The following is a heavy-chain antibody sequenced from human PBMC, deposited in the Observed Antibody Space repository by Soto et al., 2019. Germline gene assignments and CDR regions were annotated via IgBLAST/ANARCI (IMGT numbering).Heavy chain of an antibody. CDR3: ARERNSVATGYANFDS. CDR2: VYYSGRT. CDR1: GGSMTGSY. J-gene: IGHJ4*02. D-gene: IGHD2-2*01. V-gene: IGHV4-59*01. Sequence: SETLSLTCSVSGGSMTGSYWNWIRQPPGKTLEWIGYVYYSGRTSYNRALMRRVTISVGTSKNQFSLNLRSVTSADTALYYCARERNSVATGYANFDSWGQGILVTVSS.